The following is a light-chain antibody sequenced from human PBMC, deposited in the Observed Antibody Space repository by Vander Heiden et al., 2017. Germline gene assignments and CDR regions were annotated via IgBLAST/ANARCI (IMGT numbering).Light chain of an antibody. Sequence: DIVMTQSPDSLAVSLGARATINCKSSQSVLYSSNNKNYLAWYQQKPGQPPKLLIYWASTLESGVPDRFSGSGSGTDFTLTISSLQAEDVAVYYCQQYYSTPRTFGQGTKVEI. J-gene: IGKJ1*01. CDR1: QSVLYSSNNKNY. CDR2: WAS. V-gene: IGKV4-1*01. CDR3: QQYYSTPRT.